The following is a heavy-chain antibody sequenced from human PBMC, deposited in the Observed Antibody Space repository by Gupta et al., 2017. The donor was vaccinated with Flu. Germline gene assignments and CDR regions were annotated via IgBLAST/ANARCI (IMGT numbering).Heavy chain of an antibody. V-gene: IGHV3-33*01. CDR2: IWFDGSNK. J-gene: IGHJ3*02. D-gene: IGHD1-1*01. CDR1: G. Sequence: GMHWVRQAPGKGLEWVAVIWFDGSNKSYAESVKGRFTISRDISKNTLYLQMNSLRGEDTAVYYCAGEAVAGYNGAFNIWGQGTMVTVSS. CDR3: AGEAVAGYNGAFNI.